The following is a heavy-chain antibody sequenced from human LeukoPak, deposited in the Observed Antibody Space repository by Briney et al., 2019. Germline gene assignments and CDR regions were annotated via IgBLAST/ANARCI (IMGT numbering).Heavy chain of an antibody. CDR3: ARDSTSGSYYPYYFYYMDV. CDR2: ISSSGSTI. D-gene: IGHD1-26*01. CDR1: GFTFSSYE. V-gene: IGHV3-48*03. J-gene: IGHJ6*03. Sequence: GGSLRLSCAASGFTFSSYEMNWVRQAPGKGLEWVSYISSSGSTIYYADSVKGRFTISRDNAKNSLYLQMTSLRADDTAVYYCARDSTSGSYYPYYFYYMDVWGKGTTVTVSS.